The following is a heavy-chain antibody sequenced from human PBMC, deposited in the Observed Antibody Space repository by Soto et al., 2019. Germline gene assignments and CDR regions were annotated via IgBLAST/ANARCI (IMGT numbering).Heavy chain of an antibody. J-gene: IGHJ6*03. CDR2: IYYSGST. Sequence: PSETLSLTCTVSGGSIGSGGYYWSWIRQHPGKGLEWIGYIYYSGSTYYNPSLKSRVTISVDTSKNQFSLKLSSVTAADTAVYYCARVELAARPHYYYYMDVWGKGTTVTVSS. CDR3: ARVELAARPHYYYYMDV. D-gene: IGHD6-6*01. V-gene: IGHV4-31*03. CDR1: GGSIGSGGYY.